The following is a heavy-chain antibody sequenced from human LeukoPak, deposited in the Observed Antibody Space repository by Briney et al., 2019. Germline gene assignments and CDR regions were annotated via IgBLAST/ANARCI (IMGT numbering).Heavy chain of an antibody. V-gene: IGHV3-53*01. J-gene: IGHJ4*02. CDR2: IYSDNT. Sequence: GGSLRLSCAASGFTVSSNYMSWVRQAPGKGLEWVSIIYSDNTHYSDSVKGRFTISRDNSKNTLYLQMNSLRAEDTAVYYCARRAGAYSHPYDYWGQGTLVTVSS. CDR1: GFTVSSNY. D-gene: IGHD4/OR15-4a*01. CDR3: ARRAGAYSHPYDY.